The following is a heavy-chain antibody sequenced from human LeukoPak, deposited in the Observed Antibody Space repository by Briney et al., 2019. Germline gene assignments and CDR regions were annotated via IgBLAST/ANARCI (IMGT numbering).Heavy chain of an antibody. CDR1: GFTFSSYN. CDR2: ISGSSSYI. CDR3: ASVGGWPIYY. D-gene: IGHD6-19*01. J-gene: IGHJ4*02. Sequence: GGSLRLSCAASGFTFSSYNMNWVRQAPGKGLEWVSSISGSSSYIYYADSVKGRFTISRDNAKNSLYLQMNSLRAEDTAVYYCASVGGWPIYYWGQGTLVTVSS. V-gene: IGHV3-21*01.